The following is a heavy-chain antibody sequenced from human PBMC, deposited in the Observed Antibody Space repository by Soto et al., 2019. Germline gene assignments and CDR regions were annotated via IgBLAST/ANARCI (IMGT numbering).Heavy chain of an antibody. J-gene: IGHJ4*02. V-gene: IGHV3-11*05. CDR1: GFTFSDYY. D-gene: IGHD5-18*01. CDR3: ARDWDVDTAMWLDY. CDR2: ISSSSSYT. Sequence: QVQLVESGGGLVKPGGSLRLSCAASGFTFSDYYMSWIRQAPGKGLEWVSYISSSSSYTNYADSVKGRFTISRDNAKNSLYLKMNSLRAEDTAVYYCARDWDVDTAMWLDYWGQGTLVTVSS.